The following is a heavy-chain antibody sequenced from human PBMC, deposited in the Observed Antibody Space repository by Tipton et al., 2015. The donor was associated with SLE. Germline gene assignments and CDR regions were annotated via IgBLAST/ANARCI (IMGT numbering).Heavy chain of an antibody. V-gene: IGHV4-4*07. Sequence: TLSLTCTVSGGSIRSYYWSWIRQPAGKGLEWIGRIYTSGDTNYNPSLKTRVTMSVDTSKNQFSLKLSSVTAADTAVYYCAREERPGGFDYWGQGTLVTVSS. J-gene: IGHJ4*02. CDR1: GGSIRSYY. CDR2: IYTSGDT. D-gene: IGHD1-1*01. CDR3: AREERPGGFDY.